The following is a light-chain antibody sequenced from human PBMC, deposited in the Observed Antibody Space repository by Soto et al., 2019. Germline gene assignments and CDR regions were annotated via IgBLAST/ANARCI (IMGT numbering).Light chain of an antibody. V-gene: IGLV2-14*01. CDR2: EVT. CDR3: SSYTSSSNVV. J-gene: IGLJ2*01. CDR1: SSYVGGYNY. Sequence: QSALTQPASVSGSPGQSIKISCTGTSSYVGGYNYVSWYQQHPGKAPKLMIYEVTYRPSGVSNRFSGSKSGNTASLTISGLQAEDEADYYCSSYTSSSNVVFGGGTKLTVL.